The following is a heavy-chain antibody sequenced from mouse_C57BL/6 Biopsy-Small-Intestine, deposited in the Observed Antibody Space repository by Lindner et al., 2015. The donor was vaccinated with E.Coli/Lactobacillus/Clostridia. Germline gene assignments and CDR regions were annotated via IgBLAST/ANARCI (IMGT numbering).Heavy chain of an antibody. V-gene: IGHV1-82*01. J-gene: IGHJ4*01. CDR3: ARWHYYGSSHYYAMDY. CDR1: GYAFSSSW. CDR2: IYPGDGDT. D-gene: IGHD1-1*01. Sequence: VQLQESGPELVKPGASVKISCKASGYAFSSSWMNWVKQRPGKGLEWIGRIYPGDGDTNYSGKFKGKATLTADKSSSTAYMQLSSLTSDDSAVYFCARWHYYGSSHYYAMDYWGQGTSVTVSS.